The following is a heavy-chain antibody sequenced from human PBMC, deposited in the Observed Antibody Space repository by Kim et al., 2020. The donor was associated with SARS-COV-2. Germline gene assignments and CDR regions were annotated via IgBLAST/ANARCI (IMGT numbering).Heavy chain of an antibody. V-gene: IGHV3-48*03. Sequence: GGSLRLSCAASGFTFSSYEMNWVRQAPGKGLEWVSYISSSGSTIYYADSVKGRFTISRDNAKNSLYLQMNSLRAEDTAVYYCARERGGFYSSGWYEEVGWFDPWGQGTLVTVSS. J-gene: IGHJ5*02. D-gene: IGHD6-19*01. CDR2: ISSSGSTI. CDR1: GFTFSSYE. CDR3: ARERGGFYSSGWYEEVGWFDP.